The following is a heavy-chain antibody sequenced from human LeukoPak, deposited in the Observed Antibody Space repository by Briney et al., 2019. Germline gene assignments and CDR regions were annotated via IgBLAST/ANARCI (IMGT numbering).Heavy chain of an antibody. V-gene: IGHV1-18*01. CDR3: ARDLHQDPPYYYDSSGYYPFDY. J-gene: IGHJ4*02. CDR1: GYTFTSYG. Sequence: ASVKVSCKASGYTFTSYGISWVRQAPGQGLEWMGWISAYNGNTNYAQKLQGRVTMTTDTSTSTAYMELRSLRSDGTAVYYCARDLHQDPPYYYDSSGYYPFDYWGQGTLVTVSS. D-gene: IGHD3-22*01. CDR2: ISAYNGNT.